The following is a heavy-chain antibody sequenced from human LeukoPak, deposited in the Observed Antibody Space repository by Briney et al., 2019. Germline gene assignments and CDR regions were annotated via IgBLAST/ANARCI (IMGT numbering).Heavy chain of an antibody. CDR2: IYYSGST. V-gene: IGHV4-59*11. J-gene: IGHJ4*02. CDR1: GDSISSHY. D-gene: IGHD3-16*01. Sequence: SETLSLTCTVSGDSISSHYWSWIRQPPGKGLEWIGYIYYSGSTNYNPSLKSRVTISVDTSKNQFPLKLSSVTAADTAVYYCARTWFGGFDYWGQGTLVTVSS. CDR3: ARTWFGGFDY.